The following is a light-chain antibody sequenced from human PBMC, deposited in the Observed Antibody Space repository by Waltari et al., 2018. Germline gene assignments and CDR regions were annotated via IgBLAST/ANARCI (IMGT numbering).Light chain of an antibody. CDR3: CSYAGSDSWV. CDR2: DVS. J-gene: IGLJ3*02. V-gene: IGLV2-23*02. CDR1: SSDVGSYAL. Sequence: QSALTQPASVSGSPGQSITISCPGTSSDVGSYALVTWYQQRPGKVPKLLIYDVSKRPSGISYRFSGSRSGNTASLRISGLQDDDEADYYCCSYAGSDSWVFGGGTKLTVL.